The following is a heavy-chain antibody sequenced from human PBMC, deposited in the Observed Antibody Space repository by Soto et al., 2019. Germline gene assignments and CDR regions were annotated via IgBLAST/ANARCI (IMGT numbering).Heavy chain of an antibody. CDR2: ISSSSSYI. CDR3: ARDTLDYGDLTEYFQH. CDR1: GFTFSSYS. J-gene: IGHJ1*01. V-gene: IGHV3-21*01. Sequence: EVQLVESGGGLVKPGGSLRLSCAASGFTFSSYSMNWVRQAPGKGLEWVSSISSSSSYIYYADSVKGRFTISRDNAKNPLYLQMNSLRAEDTAVYYCARDTLDYGDLTEYFQHWGQGTLVTVSS. D-gene: IGHD4-17*01.